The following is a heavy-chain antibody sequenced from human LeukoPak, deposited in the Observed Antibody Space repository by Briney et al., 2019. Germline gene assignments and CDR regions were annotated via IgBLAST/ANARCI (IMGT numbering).Heavy chain of an antibody. J-gene: IGHJ4*02. Sequence: GGSLRPSCAASGFSFSSYWMTWVRQAPGKGLEWVANINPDGGKKTYVDSVKGRFTIPRDNAKNSLYLQMSSLRVEDTAVYYCASQPAVIDLDCWGQGTLVTVSS. D-gene: IGHD2/OR15-2a*01. CDR3: ASQPAVIDLDC. CDR1: GFSFSSYW. V-gene: IGHV3-7*01. CDR2: INPDGGKK.